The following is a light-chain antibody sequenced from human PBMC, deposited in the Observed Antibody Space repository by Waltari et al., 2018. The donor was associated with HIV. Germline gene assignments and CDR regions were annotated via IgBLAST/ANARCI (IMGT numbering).Light chain of an antibody. J-gene: IGLJ3*02. Sequence: SALTQPASVSGSPGQSITISCTGTSSDVGGYNYVSWYQQPPGKAPNRMIYEVSNRPSGVSNRFSGSKSGNTASLTISGLQAEDEADYYCSSYTGSSTLGVFGGGTKLTVL. CDR3: SSYTGSSTLGV. V-gene: IGLV2-14*01. CDR2: EVS. CDR1: SSDVGGYNY.